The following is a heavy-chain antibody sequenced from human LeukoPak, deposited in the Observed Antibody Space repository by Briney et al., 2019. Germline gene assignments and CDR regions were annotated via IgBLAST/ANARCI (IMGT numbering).Heavy chain of an antibody. V-gene: IGHV4-34*01. J-gene: IGHJ5*02. D-gene: IGHD6-13*01. CDR1: GGSISSYY. CDR2: INHSGST. Sequence: SETLSLTCTVSGGSISSYYWSWIRQPPGKGLEWIGEINHSGSTNYNPSLKSRVTISVDTSKNQFSLKLSSVTAADTAVSYCARGQQPGYSSSWYNWFDPWGQGTLVTVSS. CDR3: ARGQQPGYSSSWYNWFDP.